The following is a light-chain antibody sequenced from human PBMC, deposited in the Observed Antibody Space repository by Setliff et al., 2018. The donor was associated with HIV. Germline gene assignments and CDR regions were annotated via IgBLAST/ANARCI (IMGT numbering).Light chain of an antibody. J-gene: IGLJ1*01. CDR3: CSYAGSYTSSV. CDR2: DVS. Sequence: QSALTQPRSVSGSPGQSVTISCTGTSSDIGGYNYVSWYQQHPDKASKLLIYDVSKRPSGVPDRFSGSKSGNTASLTISGLQAEDEADYYCCSYAGSYTSSVFGTGTKVTVL. V-gene: IGLV2-11*01. CDR1: SSDIGGYNY.